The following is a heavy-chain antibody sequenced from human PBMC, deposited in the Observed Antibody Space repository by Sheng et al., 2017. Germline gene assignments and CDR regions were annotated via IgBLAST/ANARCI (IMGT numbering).Heavy chain of an antibody. D-gene: IGHD1-1*01. CDR1: GFTFSSYG. J-gene: IGHJ6*03. Sequence: EVQLVESGGGLVQPGGTLRLSCAASGFTFSSYGMSWVRQAPGKGLEWVSAISGSGGSTYYADSVKGRFTISRDNSKNTLYLQMNSLRAEDTAVYYCAKYRGAAQEHYYMDVWGKGTTVTVSS. CDR2: ISGSGGST. V-gene: IGHV3-23*04. CDR3: AKYRGAAQEHYYMDV.